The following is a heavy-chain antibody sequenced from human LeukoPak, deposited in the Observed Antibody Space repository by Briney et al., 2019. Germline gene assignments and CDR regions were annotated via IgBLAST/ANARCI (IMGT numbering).Heavy chain of an antibody. V-gene: IGHV3-9*03. D-gene: IGHD6-13*01. Sequence: GSLRLSCAASGVTFDDYAMHWGRQAPGKGLERGSGISWNSGSIVYAESVKGGFTISREKDKKSLYLQMNSLRAEDMALYYCAKDTHRYSSSWYYFDYWGQGTLVTVSS. CDR1: GVTFDDYA. J-gene: IGHJ4*02. CDR2: ISWNSGSI. CDR3: AKDTHRYSSSWYYFDY.